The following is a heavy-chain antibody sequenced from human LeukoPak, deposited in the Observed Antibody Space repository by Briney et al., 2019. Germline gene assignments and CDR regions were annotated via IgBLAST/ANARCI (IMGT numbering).Heavy chain of an antibody. V-gene: IGHV3-7*01. CDR3: TRSRRDGNDY. Sequence: GGSLRLSCAASGFTFSNSWMSWVRQAPGKGLEWVANINEDGSSKYYVDSVKGRFTISRDNAERSLDLQVSRMRAEDTAVYYCTRSRRDGNDYWGQGTLVTVSS. J-gene: IGHJ4*02. CDR2: INEDGSSK. CDR1: GFTFSNSW. D-gene: IGHD5-24*01.